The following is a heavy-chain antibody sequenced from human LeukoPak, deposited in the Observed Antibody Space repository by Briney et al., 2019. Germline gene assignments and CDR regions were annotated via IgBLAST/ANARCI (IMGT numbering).Heavy chain of an antibody. Sequence: SETLSLTCAVYGGSFSGYYWSWIRQPPGKGLEWIGEINHSGSTNYNPSLKSRVTISVDTSKNQFSLKPSSVTAADTAVYYCARVRDYYGSGSGWFDPWGQGTLVTVSS. D-gene: IGHD3-10*01. CDR2: INHSGST. V-gene: IGHV4-34*01. CDR3: ARVRDYYGSGSGWFDP. CDR1: GGSFSGYY. J-gene: IGHJ5*02.